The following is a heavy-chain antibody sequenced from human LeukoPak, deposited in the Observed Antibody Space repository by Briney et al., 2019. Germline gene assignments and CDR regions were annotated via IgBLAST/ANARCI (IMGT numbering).Heavy chain of an antibody. J-gene: IGHJ4*02. CDR3: ERERRSSSDY. Sequence: EXLSLTCAVSGYSISSGYYWGWIRQPPGKGLEWIGSIYHSGSTYYNPSLKSRVTISVHTSKNQFSLKLSSVTATDAAIYYCERERRSSSDYWGQGTLVTVSS. D-gene: IGHD6-6*01. CDR2: IYHSGST. V-gene: IGHV4-38-2*02. CDR1: GYSISSGYY.